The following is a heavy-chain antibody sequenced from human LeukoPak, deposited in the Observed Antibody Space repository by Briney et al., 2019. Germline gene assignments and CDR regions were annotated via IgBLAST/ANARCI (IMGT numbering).Heavy chain of an antibody. CDR3: TRSLSMVRSRNYYYYMDV. Sequence: GGTLRLSCAASGFTFSGSAMHWVRQASGKGLEWVGRIRSKANSYATAYAASVKGRFTISRDDSKNTAYLQMNSLKTEDTAVYYCTRSLSMVRSRNYYYYMDVWGKGTTVTVSS. J-gene: IGHJ6*03. CDR2: IRSKANSYAT. D-gene: IGHD3-10*01. CDR1: GFTFSGSA. V-gene: IGHV3-73*01.